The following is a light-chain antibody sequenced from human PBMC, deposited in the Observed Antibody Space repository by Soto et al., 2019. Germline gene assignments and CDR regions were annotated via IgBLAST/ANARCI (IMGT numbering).Light chain of an antibody. CDR1: RSVLSSSNNKNF. V-gene: IGKV4-1*01. Sequence: DIVMTQSPDSLALSLGERATINCKSSRSVLSSSNNKNFLAWYQQKPGQPPRLLIYWASTRESGVPDRFSGSGSGTDFTLTISSLQAEDEAVYYCQQSYSSPFTFGPGTKVDIK. CDR2: WAS. CDR3: QQSYSSPFT. J-gene: IGKJ3*01.